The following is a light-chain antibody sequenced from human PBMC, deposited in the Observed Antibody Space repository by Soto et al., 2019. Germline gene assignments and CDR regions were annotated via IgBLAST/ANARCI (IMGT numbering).Light chain of an antibody. CDR1: PSVTNF. CDR2: GAF. Sequence: EIVLTQSPATLSLSPGERATLSCRASPSVTNFLAWYQQKPGQAPRLLIYGAFNRATGIPARFSGSGSGTDFTLTISSLESEDSAIYYCQQHNIWPPVTFGQGTRLEIK. J-gene: IGKJ5*01. V-gene: IGKV3-11*01. CDR3: QQHNIWPPVT.